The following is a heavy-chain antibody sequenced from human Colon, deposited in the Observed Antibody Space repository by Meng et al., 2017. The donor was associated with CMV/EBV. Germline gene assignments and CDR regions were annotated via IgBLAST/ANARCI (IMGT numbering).Heavy chain of an antibody. CDR2: ISTYNGNR. D-gene: IGHD2-2*02. V-gene: IGHV1-18*01. CDR1: GDTFTSYG. Sequence: ASVKVSCKAAGDTFTSYGISWWRQAPGQGREWRAWISTYNGNRNYAQNLQGRVTTTTDTSTSTAYMELRSLRSDDTAIYYCARGGDCGSDSCYNHRFDPWGQGTLVTVSS. J-gene: IGHJ5*02. CDR3: ARGGDCGSDSCYNHRFDP.